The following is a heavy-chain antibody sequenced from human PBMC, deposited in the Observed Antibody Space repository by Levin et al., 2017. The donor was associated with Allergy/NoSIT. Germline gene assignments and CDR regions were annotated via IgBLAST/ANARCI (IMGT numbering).Heavy chain of an antibody. D-gene: IGHD4-11*01. V-gene: IGHV1-2*06. Sequence: GASVKVSCKASGYTFTGYYIHWVRQAPGQGLEWMGRINPNSGGTNYAQKFQDRVSVTTDTSISTAYMELSRLRSDDTAVYYCAREINRALTTFFDNWGQGTLVTVSS. J-gene: IGHJ4*02. CDR2: INPNSGGT. CDR1: GYTFTGYY. CDR3: AREINRALTTFFDN.